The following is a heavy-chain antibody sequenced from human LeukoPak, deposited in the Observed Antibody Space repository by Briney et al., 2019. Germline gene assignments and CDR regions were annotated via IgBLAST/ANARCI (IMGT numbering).Heavy chain of an antibody. Sequence: SETLSLTCAVYGGSFSGYYWSWIRQPPGKGLEWIGEINHSGSTNYNPSLKSRVTISVDTSKNQFSLNLRSVTAADTAVYYCAREIDSRFDTWGQGVLVTVSS. CDR1: GGSFSGYY. CDR2: INHSGST. D-gene: IGHD3-22*01. CDR3: AREIDSRFDT. J-gene: IGHJ5*02. V-gene: IGHV4-34*01.